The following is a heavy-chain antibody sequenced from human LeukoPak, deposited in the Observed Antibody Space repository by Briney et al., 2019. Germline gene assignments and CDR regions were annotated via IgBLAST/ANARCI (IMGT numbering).Heavy chain of an antibody. CDR2: IWYDGSND. J-gene: IGHJ4*02. Sequence: GGSLRLSCSASGFTFSTYWMNWVRQAPGKGLEWVAFIWYDGSNDHYADSVKGRFTISRDNSKNTVCLQMNSLRVEDTAVYYCARDPSGSGWSLNNWGQGTLVTVSS. D-gene: IGHD6-19*01. CDR3: ARDPSGSGWSLNN. V-gene: IGHV3-33*08. CDR1: GFTFSTYW.